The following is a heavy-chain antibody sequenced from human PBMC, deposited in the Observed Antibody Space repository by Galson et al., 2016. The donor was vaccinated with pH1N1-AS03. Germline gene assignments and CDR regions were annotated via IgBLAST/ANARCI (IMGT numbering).Heavy chain of an antibody. CDR2: IKGVCGTT. V-gene: IGHV1-69*05. Sequence: SVKVSCKASGLNFGSYAINWVRQAPGQGLEWMGWIKGVCGTTNYAQKFQGRITITMDHSTGTAYMGASSLRAEDTAVYYWTTAGNSLDLRRFDDWGQGTPLTVFS. CDR1: GLNFGSYA. CDR3: TTAGNSLDLRRFDD. D-gene: IGHD2-21*01. J-gene: IGHJ4*02.